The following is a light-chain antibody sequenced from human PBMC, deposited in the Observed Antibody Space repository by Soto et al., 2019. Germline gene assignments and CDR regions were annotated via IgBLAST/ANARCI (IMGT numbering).Light chain of an antibody. Sequence: EIVMTQSPATLSVSPGEGVTLSCRASQGVGSNFAWYQQKPGQSPRLLIYGASTRATGVPARFSGSGSGTESTLTISGLQSEDFAVYYCQQYTKWWTFGQGTKVEIK. V-gene: IGKV3-15*01. CDR1: QGVGSN. CDR2: GAS. J-gene: IGKJ1*01. CDR3: QQYTKWWT.